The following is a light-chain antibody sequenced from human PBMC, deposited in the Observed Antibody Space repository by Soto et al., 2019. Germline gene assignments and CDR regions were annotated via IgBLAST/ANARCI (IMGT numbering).Light chain of an antibody. Sequence: QSALTQPASVAGSPGQSITISCTGTSSDVGGYKHVSWYQQHPGKAPKLMIYEGSKRPSGVSIRFTGSKSGNTASLTISGLQADDEADYYCCSYAGSSTYVFGIGTKLTVL. CDR2: EGS. CDR3: CSYAGSSTYV. V-gene: IGLV2-23*01. CDR1: SSDVGGYKH. J-gene: IGLJ1*01.